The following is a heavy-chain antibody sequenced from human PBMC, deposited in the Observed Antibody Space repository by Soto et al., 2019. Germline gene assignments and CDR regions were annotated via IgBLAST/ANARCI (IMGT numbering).Heavy chain of an antibody. Sequence: EVQLVESGGGLVQPGGSLRLSCAASGFSFSTYSMNWVRQAPGKGLEWVSYISSRSYTIYYVDSVKGRFTISRENAKNSLYLQMNSLGDEDTAVYYCARGGSSSDNGMDVWGQGTTVTVSS. J-gene: IGHJ6*02. CDR3: ARGGSSSDNGMDV. D-gene: IGHD6-6*01. CDR1: GFSFSTYS. CDR2: ISSRSYTI. V-gene: IGHV3-48*02.